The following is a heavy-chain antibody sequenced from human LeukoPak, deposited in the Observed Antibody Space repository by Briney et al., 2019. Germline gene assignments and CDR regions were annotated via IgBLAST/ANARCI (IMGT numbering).Heavy chain of an antibody. CDR1: GFTFSSYG. CDR3: AKDVKRCSGGSCRTSYYYYYYMDV. J-gene: IGHJ6*03. D-gene: IGHD2-15*01. V-gene: IGHV3-30*18. Sequence: GGSLRLSCAASGFTFSSYGMHWVRQAPGKGLEWVAVISYDGSNKYYADSVKGRFTISRDNSKNTLYLQMNSLRAEDTAVYYCAKDVKRCSGGSCRTSYYYYYYMDVWGKGTTVTVSS. CDR2: ISYDGSNK.